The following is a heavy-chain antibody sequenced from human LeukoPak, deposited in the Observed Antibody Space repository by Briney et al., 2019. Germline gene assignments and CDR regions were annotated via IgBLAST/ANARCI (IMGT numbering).Heavy chain of an antibody. CDR2: IKQDGSEK. Sequence: GGSLRLSCAASGFSFSAYWMSRVRQAPGKGLEWVANIKQDGSEKYYVDSVKGRFTISRDNAKNSLYLQMNSIRAEDTAAYYCARGSDYYPYWGQGTLVTVSS. CDR3: ARGSDYYPY. J-gene: IGHJ4*02. V-gene: IGHV3-7*04. CDR1: GFSFSAYW. D-gene: IGHD3-22*01.